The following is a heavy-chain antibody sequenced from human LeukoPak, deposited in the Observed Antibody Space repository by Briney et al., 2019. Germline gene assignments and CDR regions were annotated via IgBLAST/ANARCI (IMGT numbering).Heavy chain of an antibody. Sequence: ASVKVSCKASGYTFTSYDINWVRQATGQGLEWMGWMNPNSGNTGYAQKFQGRVTMTRNTSISTAYMELSSLRSEDTAVYYCARGRGSGSYRRGHYFDYWGQGTLVTVSS. CDR3: ARGRGSGSYRRGHYFDY. CDR1: GYTFTSYD. CDR2: MNPNSGNT. V-gene: IGHV1-8*01. D-gene: IGHD3-10*01. J-gene: IGHJ4*02.